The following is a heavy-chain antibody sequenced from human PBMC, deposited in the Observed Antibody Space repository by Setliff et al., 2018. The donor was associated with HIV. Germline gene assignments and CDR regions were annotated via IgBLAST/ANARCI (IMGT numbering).Heavy chain of an antibody. CDR2: ISPSGDRT. D-gene: IGHD6-6*01. Sequence: GASVKVSCKASGGTFSSYAISWVRQAPGQGLEWMGIISPSGDRTTYAQRFRGRVTMTSDTSTSTVYMELSSLRSEDTAVYYCAREHGTSSLKDWGQGTLVTVSS. CDR3: AREHGTSSLKD. J-gene: IGHJ4*02. V-gene: IGHV1-46*01. CDR1: GGTFSSYA.